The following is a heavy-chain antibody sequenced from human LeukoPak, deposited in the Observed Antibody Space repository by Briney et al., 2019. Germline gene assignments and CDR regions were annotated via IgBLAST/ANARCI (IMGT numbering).Heavy chain of an antibody. CDR3: ARGFRYDYVWGSYRYFDY. CDR1: GGSISSYY. Sequence: PSETLSLTCTVSGGSISSYYWSWIRQPPGKGLEWIGYIYYSGSTNYNPSLKSRVTISVDTSKNQFSLKLSSVTAEDTAVYYCARGFRYDYVWGSYRYFDYWGQGTLVTVSS. CDR2: IYYSGST. D-gene: IGHD3-16*02. V-gene: IGHV4-59*01. J-gene: IGHJ4*02.